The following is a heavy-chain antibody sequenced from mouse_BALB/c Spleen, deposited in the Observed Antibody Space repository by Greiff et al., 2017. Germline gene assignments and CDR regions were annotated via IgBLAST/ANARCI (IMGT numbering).Heavy chain of an antibody. J-gene: IGHJ4*01. CDR2: IWAGGST. CDR1: GFSLTSYG. D-gene: IGHD2-12*01. V-gene: IGHV2-9*02. Sequence: QVQLQQSGPGLVAPSQSLSITCTVSGFSLTSYGVHWVRQPPGKGLEWLGVIWAGGSTNYNSALMSRLSISKDNSKSQVFLKMNSLQTDDTAMYYCARDTGGLYDVYAMDYWGQGTSVTVSS. CDR3: ARDTGGLYDVYAMDY.